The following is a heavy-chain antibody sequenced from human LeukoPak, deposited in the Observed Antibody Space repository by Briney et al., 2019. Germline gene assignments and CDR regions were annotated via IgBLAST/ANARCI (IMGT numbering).Heavy chain of an antibody. CDR2: ISSNGRRT. V-gene: IGHV3-64*04. Sequence: GGSLRLSCSASGFTFSSYAMHWVRQAPGKGLEYVSAISSNGRRTYYADSVKGRFTISRDNAKNSLYLQMNSLRDEDTAVYFCARDILGATKGGGDYWGQGTLVTVSS. CDR1: GFTFSSYA. D-gene: IGHD1-26*01. CDR3: ARDILGATKGGGDY. J-gene: IGHJ4*02.